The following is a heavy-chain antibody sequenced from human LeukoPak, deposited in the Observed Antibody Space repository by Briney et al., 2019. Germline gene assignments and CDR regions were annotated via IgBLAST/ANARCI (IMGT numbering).Heavy chain of an antibody. CDR2: ISYDGSNK. J-gene: IGHJ4*02. CDR1: GFAFSSYA. V-gene: IGHV3-30-3*01. CDR3: ARGDRVGAEGH. D-gene: IGHD1-26*01. Sequence: SGGSLRLSCAASGFAFSSYAMHWVRQAPGKGLEWVAVISYDGSNKYYADSVKGRFTISRDNSKNTLYLQMNSLRAEDTAVYYCARGDRVGAEGHWGQGTLVTVSS.